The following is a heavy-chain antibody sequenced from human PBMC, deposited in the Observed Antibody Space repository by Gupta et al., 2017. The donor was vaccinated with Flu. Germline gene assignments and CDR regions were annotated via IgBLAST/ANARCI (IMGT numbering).Heavy chain of an antibody. J-gene: IGHJ6*03. CDR3: ATQEGNYYYYYMDV. CDR1: SYA. CDR2: IIPIFGTA. V-gene: IGHV1-69*01. D-gene: IGHD6-13*01. Sequence: SYAISWVRQAPGQGLEWMGGIIPIFGTANYAQKFQGRVTITADESTSTAYMELSSLRSEDTAVYYCATQEGNYYYYYMDVWGKGTTVTVSS.